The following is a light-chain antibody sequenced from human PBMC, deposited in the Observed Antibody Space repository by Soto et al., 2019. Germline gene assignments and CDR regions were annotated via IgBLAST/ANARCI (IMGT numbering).Light chain of an antibody. CDR3: QLYDSSPRYT. J-gene: IGKJ2*01. CDR2: RAS. Sequence: EIVLTQSPGTLSLSPGERATLSCRASQSVNSAYLAWYQQKPAQAPRLLIYRASSRATGIPDRFSGSGSGTDFTLTISRLEPEDFAVYYCQLYDSSPRYTFGQGTKLEIK. CDR1: QSVNSAY. V-gene: IGKV3-20*01.